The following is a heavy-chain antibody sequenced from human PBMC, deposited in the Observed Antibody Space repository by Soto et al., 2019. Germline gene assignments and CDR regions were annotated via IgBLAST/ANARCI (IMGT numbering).Heavy chain of an antibody. CDR2: IYYSGST. V-gene: IGHV4-59*01. Sequence: SETLSLTCTVSGGSISSYYWSWIRQPPGKGLEWIGYIYYSGSTNYNPSLKSRVTISVDTSKNQFSLKLSSVTAADTAVYYCAREQLEYYFDYWGQGTLVTVSS. CDR1: GGSISSYY. D-gene: IGHD6-6*01. J-gene: IGHJ4*02. CDR3: AREQLEYYFDY.